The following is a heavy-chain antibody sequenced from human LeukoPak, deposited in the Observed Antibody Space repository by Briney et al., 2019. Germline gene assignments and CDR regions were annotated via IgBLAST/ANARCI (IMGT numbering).Heavy chain of an antibody. J-gene: IGHJ4*02. CDR1: GFTFSSYA. Sequence: GGSLRLSCAASGFTFSSYAMHWVRQAPGKGLEWVAVISYDGSNKYYADSVKGRFTISRDNSKNTLYLQMKSLRAEDTAVYYCARDLVSYCSSTSCYMSYYMDVWGQGTLVTVSS. CDR3: ARDLVSYCSSTSCYMSYYMDV. CDR2: ISYDGSNK. V-gene: IGHV3-30*01. D-gene: IGHD2-2*02.